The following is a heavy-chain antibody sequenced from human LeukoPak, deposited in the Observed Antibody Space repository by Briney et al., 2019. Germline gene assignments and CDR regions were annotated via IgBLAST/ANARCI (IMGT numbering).Heavy chain of an antibody. D-gene: IGHD5-18*01. J-gene: IGHJ4*02. V-gene: IGHV3-15*01. CDR1: GFTFTNAW. CDR2: IKSKTDGGTA. Sequence: GGSLRLSCAASGFTFTNAWMTWVRQAPGKGLEWVGLIKSKTDGGTADYAAPVKGRFTISRDDSKTTLYLQMNSLKAEDTAVYYCTAGAWIQLWLADYWGRGTLVTVSS. CDR3: TAGAWIQLWLADY.